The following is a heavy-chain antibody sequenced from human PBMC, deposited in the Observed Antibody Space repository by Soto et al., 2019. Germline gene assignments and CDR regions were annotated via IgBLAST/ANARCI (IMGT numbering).Heavy chain of an antibody. Sequence: QVQLQGSGPGLVKPSETLSLTCSVSGGSVSSNNYYWGWIRQPPGKGLEWIGYMYHSGSTNYNPSLKSRVTISIDTSKNQFSLGLRSVTAADTAVYYCVREEMATHYYFDYWGQGILVTVSS. CDR3: VREEMATHYYFDY. D-gene: IGHD5-12*01. CDR2: MYHSGST. J-gene: IGHJ4*02. V-gene: IGHV4-61*01. CDR1: GGSVSSNNYY.